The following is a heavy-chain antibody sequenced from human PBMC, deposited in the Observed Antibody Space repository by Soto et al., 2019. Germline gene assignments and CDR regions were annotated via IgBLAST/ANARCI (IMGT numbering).Heavy chain of an antibody. Sequence: PGESLKISCKGSGYSFTSYWISWVRQMPGKGLERMGRIDPSDSYTNYSPSFQGHVTISADKSISTAYLQWSSLKASDTAMYYCASPLGYCSSTSSCMDVWGQGTTVTVSS. CDR1: GYSFTSYW. CDR2: IDPSDSYT. V-gene: IGHV5-10-1*01. D-gene: IGHD2-2*01. J-gene: IGHJ6*02. CDR3: ASPLGYCSSTSSCMDV.